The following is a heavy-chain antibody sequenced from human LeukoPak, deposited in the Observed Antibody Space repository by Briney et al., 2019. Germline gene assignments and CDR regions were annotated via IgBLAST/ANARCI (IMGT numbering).Heavy chain of an antibody. V-gene: IGHV4-59*01. Sequence: SETLSLTCTVSGGSISNYYWNWIRQPPGKGLEWIGYIYYSGTTNYNPSLKSRVSMSVDTSKNQFSLKLSSVTAADTAVYYCARAQTYGDSRLLLDYWGQGTLVTVSS. D-gene: IGHD4-17*01. CDR2: IYYSGTT. J-gene: IGHJ4*02. CDR3: ARAQTYGDSRLLLDY. CDR1: GGSISNYY.